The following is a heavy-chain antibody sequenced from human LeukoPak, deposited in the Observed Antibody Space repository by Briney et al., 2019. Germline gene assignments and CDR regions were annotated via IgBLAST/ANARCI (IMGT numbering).Heavy chain of an antibody. V-gene: IGHV3-23*01. CDR2: ISGSGGST. Sequence: PGGSLRLSCAASGFTFSSYAMSWVRQAPGKGLEWVSAISGSGGSTYYADSVKGRFTISRDNAKNSLYLQMNSLRAEDTAVYYCARDIVVVPAAGYYYYYGMDVWGQGTTVTVSS. CDR3: ARDIVVVPAAGYYYYYGMDV. D-gene: IGHD2-2*01. CDR1: GFTFSSYA. J-gene: IGHJ6*02.